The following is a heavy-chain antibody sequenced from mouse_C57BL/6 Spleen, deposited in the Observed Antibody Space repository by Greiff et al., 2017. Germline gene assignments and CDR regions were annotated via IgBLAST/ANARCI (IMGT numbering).Heavy chain of an antibody. V-gene: IGHV5-17*01. CDR3: ARGGQLGRGWFAY. J-gene: IGHJ3*01. Sequence: EVQVVESGGGLVKPGGSLKLSCAASGFTFSDYGMHWVRQAPEKGLEWVAYISSGSSTIYSADTVKGRFTISRDNAKNTLFLQMTSLRSEDTAMYYCARGGQLGRGWFAYWGQGTLVTVSA. CDR2: ISSGSSTI. D-gene: IGHD4-1*02. CDR1: GFTFSDYG.